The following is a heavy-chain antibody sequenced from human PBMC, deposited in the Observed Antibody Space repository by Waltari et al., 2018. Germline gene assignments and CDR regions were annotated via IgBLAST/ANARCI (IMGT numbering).Heavy chain of an antibody. CDR2: IYSGGSST. J-gene: IGHJ4*02. Sequence: EVQLLESGGGLVQPGGSLRLSCAASGFTFSSYPMSWVRQAPGKGLEWVSVIYSGGSSTYYADSVKGRFTISRDNSKNTLYLQMNSLRAEDTAVYYCAKDRCTGGVCSFDYWGQGTLVSVSS. CDR1: GFTFSSYP. V-gene: IGHV3-23*03. D-gene: IGHD2-8*02. CDR3: AKDRCTGGVCSFDY.